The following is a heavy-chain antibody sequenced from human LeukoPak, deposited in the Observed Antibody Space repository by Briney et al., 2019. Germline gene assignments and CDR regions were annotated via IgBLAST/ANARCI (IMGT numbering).Heavy chain of an antibody. J-gene: IGHJ4*02. Sequence: ASVKVSCKASGYTFTGYYIHWVRQAPGQGLEWMGWINPNSGGTNYAQKFQGRVTMTRDMSISTAYMELSRLRSDDTAVYYCARQGYSGHSQGAADYWGQGTLVTVSS. CDR1: GYTFTGYY. V-gene: IGHV1-2*02. CDR3: ARQGYSGHSQGAADY. D-gene: IGHD4-23*01. CDR2: INPNSGGT.